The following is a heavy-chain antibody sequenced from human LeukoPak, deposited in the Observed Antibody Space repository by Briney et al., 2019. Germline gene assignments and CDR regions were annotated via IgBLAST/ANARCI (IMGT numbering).Heavy chain of an antibody. CDR3: TTDRLIVVVGFDY. D-gene: IGHD3-22*01. V-gene: IGHV3-15*01. J-gene: IGHJ4*02. Sequence: GGSLRLSCAASGFPFSNAWMSSVRQAPGKGLECVGRIKSKTDCRSTDDDAPVKGSFTISRDDSKNTVYLQMNSLKTEDTAVYYCTTDRLIVVVGFDYWGQGTLLTVSS. CDR2: IKSKTDCRST. CDR1: GFPFSNAW.